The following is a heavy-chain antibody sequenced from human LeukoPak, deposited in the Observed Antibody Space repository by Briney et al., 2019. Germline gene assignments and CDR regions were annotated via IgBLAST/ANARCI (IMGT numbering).Heavy chain of an antibody. J-gene: IGHJ6*03. D-gene: IGHD4-23*01. CDR2: INPNSGGT. V-gene: IGHV1-2*02. CDR3: ARGPGGNLYYYYYYMDV. Sequence: ASVKVFCKASGYTFTGYYMHWVRQAPGQGLEWMGWINPNSGGTNYAQKFQGRVTMTRDTSISTAYMELSRLRSDDTAVYYCARGPGGNLYYYYYYMDVWGKGTTVTVSS. CDR1: GYTFTGYY.